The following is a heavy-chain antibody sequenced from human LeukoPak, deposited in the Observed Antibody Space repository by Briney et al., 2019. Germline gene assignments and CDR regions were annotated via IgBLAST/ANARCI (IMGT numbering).Heavy chain of an antibody. CDR2: ISSTSAYI. V-gene: IGHV3-21*01. Sequence: GGSLRLSCAGSGFALKSYSLSWVRQAPGKGLEWVSSISSTSAYIYYADSVKGRFTISRDNVDNVVYLQMNSLGAEDTAVYYCARVAVSGPTGWFDSWGQGTLVTVSS. CDR1: GFALKSYS. J-gene: IGHJ5*01. CDR3: ARVAVSGPTGWFDS. D-gene: IGHD2-8*02.